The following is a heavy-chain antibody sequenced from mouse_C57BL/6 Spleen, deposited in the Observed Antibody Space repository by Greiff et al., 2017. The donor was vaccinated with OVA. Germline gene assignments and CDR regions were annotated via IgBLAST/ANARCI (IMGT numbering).Heavy chain of an antibody. CDR1: GYSITSGYY. CDR2: ISYDGSN. V-gene: IGHV3-6*01. CDR3: ARVGYYGSPLYAMDY. J-gene: IGHJ4*01. D-gene: IGHD1-1*01. Sequence: ESGPGLVKPSQSLSLTCSVTGYSITSGYYWNWIRQFPGNKLEWMGYISYDGSNNYNPSLKNRISITRDTSKNQFFLKLNSVTTEDTATYYCARVGYYGSPLYAMDYWGQGTSVTVSS.